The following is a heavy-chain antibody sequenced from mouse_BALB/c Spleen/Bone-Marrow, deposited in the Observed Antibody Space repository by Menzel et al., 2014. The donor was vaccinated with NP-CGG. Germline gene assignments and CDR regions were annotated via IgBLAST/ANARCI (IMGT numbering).Heavy chain of an antibody. J-gene: IGHJ4*01. CDR3: ARWDPTAMDY. CDR2: ILPGRGRT. V-gene: IGHV1-9*01. D-gene: IGHD1-1*01. Sequence: QVQLQQSGASLMKPGASVKISCKATGYTFSSYWIGWVKQSPGHVLEWIGEILPGRGRTNYNQKFKGQFTFPSDTSSNTAYMQISGLTSEEAAVYYCARWDPTAMDYWGQGTPVTVPS. CDR1: GYTFSSYW.